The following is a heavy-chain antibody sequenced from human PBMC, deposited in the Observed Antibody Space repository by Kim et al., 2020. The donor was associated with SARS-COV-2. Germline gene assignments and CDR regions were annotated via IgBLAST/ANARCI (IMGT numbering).Heavy chain of an antibody. CDR3: ARGFRITMVRGVQPFDY. V-gene: IGHV4-34*01. D-gene: IGHD3-10*01. J-gene: IGHJ4*02. Sequence: KGRVTMSVDTAKNQVSLKLSSVTAADTAVYYCARGFRITMVRGVQPFDYWGQGTLVTVSS.